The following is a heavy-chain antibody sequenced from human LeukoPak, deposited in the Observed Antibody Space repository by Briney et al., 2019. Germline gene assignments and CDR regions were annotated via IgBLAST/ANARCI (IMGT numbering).Heavy chain of an antibody. V-gene: IGHV4-34*01. CDR2: INHSGST. D-gene: IGHD3-22*01. CDR1: GGSFSGYY. CDR3: ARRQFRYYDSSGYDY. Sequence: PSETLSLTCAVYGGSFSGYYWSWIRQPPGKGLEWIGEINHSGSTNYNPSLKSRVTISVDTSKNQFSLKLSSVTAADTAVYYCARRQFRYYDSSGYDYWGQGTLVTVSS. J-gene: IGHJ4*02.